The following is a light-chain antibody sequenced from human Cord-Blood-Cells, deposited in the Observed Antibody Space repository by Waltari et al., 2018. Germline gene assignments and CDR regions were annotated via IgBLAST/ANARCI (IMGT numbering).Light chain of an antibody. V-gene: IGKV3-15*01. CDR2: GAS. Sequence: EILMTRSPATLTVSPGERATLACRAGQSVSSNIAWYQQKPGQAPRLLIYGASTRAPAIPARFSSSVSGTELTLTLSSLQSEDFAVYYCKQYNNWPSTFGQGTKLEIK. CDR1: QSVSSN. J-gene: IGKJ2*02. CDR3: KQYNNWPST.